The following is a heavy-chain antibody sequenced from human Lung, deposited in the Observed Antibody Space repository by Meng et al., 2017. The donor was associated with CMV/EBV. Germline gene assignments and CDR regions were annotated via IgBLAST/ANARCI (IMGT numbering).Heavy chain of an antibody. V-gene: IGHV3-30*02. J-gene: IGHJ4*02. CDR2: MQSDGTNA. Sequence: SCAASGFTFSTSGMHWVRQAPGKGLEWVTFMQSDGTNAYYADSVKGRFTISRDNSKNTLYLQMNSLSAEDTAVYHCAKETGAVGASSWGQGTLVTVSS. CDR1: GFTFSTSG. D-gene: IGHD6-19*01. CDR3: AKETGAVGASS.